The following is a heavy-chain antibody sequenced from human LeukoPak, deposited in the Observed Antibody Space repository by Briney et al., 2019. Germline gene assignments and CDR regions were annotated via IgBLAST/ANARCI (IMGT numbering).Heavy chain of an antibody. J-gene: IGHJ6*03. Sequence: GGSLRLSCAASGFTVSSNYMSWVRQAPGKGLEWVSVIYSGGSTYYADSVKGRSTISRDNSKNTLYLQMNSLRAEDTAVYYCARASLGYCSGGSCYPKRYYYYYYMDVWGKGTTVTISS. D-gene: IGHD2-15*01. CDR3: ARASLGYCSGGSCYPKRYYYYYYMDV. V-gene: IGHV3-66*01. CDR1: GFTVSSNY. CDR2: IYSGGST.